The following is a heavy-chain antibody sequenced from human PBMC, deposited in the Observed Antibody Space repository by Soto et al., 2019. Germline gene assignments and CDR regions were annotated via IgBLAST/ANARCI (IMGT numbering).Heavy chain of an antibody. CDR2: IYYSGST. CDR1: GGSLMRYY. V-gene: IGHV4-59*01. J-gene: IGHJ3*02. D-gene: IGHD3-10*01. Sequence: HTFRLTCTVSGGSLMRYYWSWIRQPPGKGLEWIGYIYYSGSTNYNPSLKSRVTISVDTSKNQFSLKLSSVTAADTAVYYCARVWGGAFDIWGQGTMVS. CDR3: ARVWGGAFDI.